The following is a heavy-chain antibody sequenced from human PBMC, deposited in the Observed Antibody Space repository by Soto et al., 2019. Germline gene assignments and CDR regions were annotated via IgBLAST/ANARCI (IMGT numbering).Heavy chain of an antibody. V-gene: IGHV3-53*04. CDR3: ARDGPYYYASRMDV. Sequence: EVQLVESGGGLVQPGGSLRLSCVASGIPVSSNYMTWVRQAPGKGLEWVSVLHSGGDTYYANSVKGRFTISRHDSTNTLFLQMNSLTAEDTAVYYCARDGPYYYASRMDVWGPGTTVTVSS. CDR2: LHSGGDT. J-gene: IGHJ6*02. D-gene: IGHD3-10*01. CDR1: GIPVSSNY.